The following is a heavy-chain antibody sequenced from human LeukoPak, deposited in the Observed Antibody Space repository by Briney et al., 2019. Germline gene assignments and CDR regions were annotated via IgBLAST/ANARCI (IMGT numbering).Heavy chain of an antibody. CDR2: IGGSGVST. V-gene: IGHV3-23*01. Sequence: GGSLRLSCAASGFTFSSYSMNWVRQAPGKGLEWVSDIGGSGVSTYYPDSVKGRFTISRDNSKNTLSLQMNGLRAEDTAVYYCAKGRGWLLHYWGQGTLVTVSS. D-gene: IGHD3-22*01. J-gene: IGHJ4*02. CDR1: GFTFSSYS. CDR3: AKGRGWLLHY.